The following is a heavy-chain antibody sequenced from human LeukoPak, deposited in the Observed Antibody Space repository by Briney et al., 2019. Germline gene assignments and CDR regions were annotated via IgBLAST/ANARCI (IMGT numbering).Heavy chain of an antibody. CDR2: IYYSGST. CDR1: GGSISSYY. Sequence: SETLSLTCTVPGGSISSYYWSWIRQPPGKGLEWIGYIYYSGSTNYNPSLKSRVTISVDTSKNQFSLKLSSVTAADTAVYYCARDPPYGSNAFDIWGQGTMVTVSS. V-gene: IGHV4-59*01. CDR3: ARDPPYGSNAFDI. D-gene: IGHD3-10*01. J-gene: IGHJ3*02.